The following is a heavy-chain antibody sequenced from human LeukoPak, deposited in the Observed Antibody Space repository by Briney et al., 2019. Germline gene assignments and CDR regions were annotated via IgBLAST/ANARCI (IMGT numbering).Heavy chain of an antibody. Sequence: GRSLRLSCAASGFTFSNYAIHWVRQAPGKGLEWVAVISSDGRDKHYADSVKGRFTISRDNSKNTLYLQMNSLRTEGTAIYYCARDLRKSADYYFDYWGQGSLVTVSS. CDR2: ISSDGRDK. CDR1: GFTFSNYA. V-gene: IGHV3-30*04. D-gene: IGHD2-21*02. J-gene: IGHJ4*02. CDR3: ARDLRKSADYYFDY.